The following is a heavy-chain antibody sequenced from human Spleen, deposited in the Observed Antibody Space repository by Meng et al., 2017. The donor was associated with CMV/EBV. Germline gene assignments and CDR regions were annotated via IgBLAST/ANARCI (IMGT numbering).Heavy chain of an antibody. CDR3: ARARRGIVAGLDS. CDR2: IKQDGSEK. D-gene: IGHD3-22*01. J-gene: IGHJ4*02. V-gene: IGHV3-7*01. Sequence: ETLSLTCAASGFMFSDYWMTWVRQAPGKGLEWVANIKQDGSEKYYVGSVKGRFSISRDNANTSLYLQMNSLSDEDTAVYYCARARRGIVAGLDSWGQGTLVTVSS. CDR1: GFMFSDYW.